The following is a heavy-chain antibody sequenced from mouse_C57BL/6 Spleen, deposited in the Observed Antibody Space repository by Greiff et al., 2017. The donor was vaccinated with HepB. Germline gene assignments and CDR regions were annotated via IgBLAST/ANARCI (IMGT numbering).Heavy chain of an antibody. CDR1: GFTFSNYW. D-gene: IGHD1-1*01. CDR3: TDYYGSSYWFAY. J-gene: IGHJ3*01. Sequence: DVKLQESGGGLVQPGGSMKLSCVASGFTFSNYWMNWVRQSPEKGLEWVAQIRLKSDNYATHYAESVKGRFTISRDDSKSSVYLQMNNLRAEDTGIYYCTDYYGSSYWFAYWGQGTLVTVSA. CDR2: IRLKSDNYAT. V-gene: IGHV6-3*01.